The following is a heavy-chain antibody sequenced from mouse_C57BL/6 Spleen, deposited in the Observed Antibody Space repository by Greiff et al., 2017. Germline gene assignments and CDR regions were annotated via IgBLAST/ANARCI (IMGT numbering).Heavy chain of an antibody. CDR3: AGRGDYGWFAY. CDR2: IYPGDGDT. D-gene: IGHD2-4*01. J-gene: IGHJ3*01. V-gene: IGHV1-80*01. Sequence: QVQLQQSGAELVKPGASVKISCKASGYAFSSYWMNWVKQRPGKGLEWIGLIYPGDGDTNYNGKFQGKATLTADKSSSTAYMQLSSLTSEDSAVYFCAGRGDYGWFAYWGQGTLVTVSA. CDR1: GYAFSSYW.